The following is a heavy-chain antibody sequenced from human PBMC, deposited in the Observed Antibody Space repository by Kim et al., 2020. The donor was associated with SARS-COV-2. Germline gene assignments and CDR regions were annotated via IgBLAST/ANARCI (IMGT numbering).Heavy chain of an antibody. CDR2: ISGSSTYT. CDR3: ARGPTYYCDSSGYPDDNWFDP. D-gene: IGHD3-22*01. V-gene: IGHV3-11*05. J-gene: IGHJ5*02. CDR1: GFTFSDYY. Sequence: GGSLRLSCAASGFTFSDYYMSWIRQAPGKGLEWVSYISGSSTYTNYADSVKGRFTISRDNSKNSLYLQINSLRAEDTAVYYCARGPTYYCDSSGYPDDNWFDPWGQGTLVTVSS.